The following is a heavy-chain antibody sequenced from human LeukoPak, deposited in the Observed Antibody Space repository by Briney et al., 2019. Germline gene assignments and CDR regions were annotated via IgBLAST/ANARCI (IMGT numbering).Heavy chain of an antibody. J-gene: IGHJ4*02. CDR1: GGSISSYY. CDR3: ARDITDTSGYYYFDY. CDR2: IHYNGRT. Sequence: PSETLSLTCIVSGGSISSYYWSWIRQPPGKGLEWIGYIHYNGRTNYNPSLKSRVTMSLDTSKNQFSLKLNSVTAADTAVYFCARDITDTSGYYYFDYWGQGTLVTVSS. V-gene: IGHV4-59*01. D-gene: IGHD3-22*01.